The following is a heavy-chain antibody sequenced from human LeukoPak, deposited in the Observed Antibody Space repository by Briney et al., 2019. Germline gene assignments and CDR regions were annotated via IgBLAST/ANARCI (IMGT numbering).Heavy chain of an antibody. CDR3: AREWDYYAL. CDR2: INPKSGDT. CDR1: GYTFTDYY. Sequence: GASVKVSCKASGYTFTDYYMHWVRQAPGQGLEWMGWINPKSGDTRYAQKFQGRVTMTRDSSITTAYMDLSSLRSDDTAVYYCAREWDYYALWGQGTLVTVSS. J-gene: IGHJ4*02. V-gene: IGHV1-2*02. D-gene: IGHD3-10*01.